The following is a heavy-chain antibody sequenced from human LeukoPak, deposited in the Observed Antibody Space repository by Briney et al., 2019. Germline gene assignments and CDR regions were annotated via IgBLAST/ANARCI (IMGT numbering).Heavy chain of an antibody. Sequence: ASETLSLTCTVSGGSISSYYWNWIRQPPGKGLEWIGYIYYSGSTNYNPSLKSRVTISVDTSKNQFSLKLSSVTAADTAVYYCAKGVDTAMVGWGQGTLVTVSP. CDR3: AKGVDTAMVG. V-gene: IGHV4-59*01. CDR2: IYYSGST. J-gene: IGHJ4*02. CDR1: GGSISSYY. D-gene: IGHD5-18*01.